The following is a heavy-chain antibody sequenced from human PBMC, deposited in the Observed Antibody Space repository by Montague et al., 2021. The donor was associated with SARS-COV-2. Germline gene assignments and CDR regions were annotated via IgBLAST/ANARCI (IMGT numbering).Heavy chain of an antibody. CDR1: GGSFSGYY. V-gene: IGHV4-34*01. Sequence: SETLSLTCAVYGGSFSGYYWNWIRQPPGKGLEWIGEINHGGSTNYNLSLKSRLTISTDPSKNLFSLKLTSVAAADTAVYYCARLRDGVVPSPILGVGPYYTYYFMDVWGKGTTVTVSS. J-gene: IGHJ6*03. D-gene: IGHD3-10*01. CDR3: ARLRDGVVPSPILGVGPYYTYYFMDV. CDR2: INHGGST.